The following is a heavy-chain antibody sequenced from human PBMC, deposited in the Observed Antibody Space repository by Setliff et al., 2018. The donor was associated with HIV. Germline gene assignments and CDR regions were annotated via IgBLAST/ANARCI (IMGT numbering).Heavy chain of an antibody. V-gene: IGHV4-61*09. CDR1: GGSISSGSYY. J-gene: IGHJ3*02. CDR2: IYTGGTT. Sequence: TSETLSLTCTVSGGSISSGSYYWTWIRQPAGKGLEWIGHIYTGGTTNYNPSLKSRVSTSADMSKNHFSLNLSSVTAADTAVYYCCRSMTTVLEDAFDIWGQGAMVTVSS. D-gene: IGHD4-17*01. CDR3: CRSMTTVLEDAFDI.